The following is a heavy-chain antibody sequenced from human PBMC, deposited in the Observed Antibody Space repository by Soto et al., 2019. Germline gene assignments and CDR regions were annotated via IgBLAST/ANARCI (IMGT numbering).Heavy chain of an antibody. D-gene: IGHD5-12*01. CDR2: IIPILGIA. CDR3: ARDDPSSYDSGY. CDR1: GGTFSSYT. V-gene: IGHV1-69*04. Sequence: SVKVSCKASGGTFSSYTISWVRQAPGQGLEWMGRIIPILGIANYAQKFQGRVTITADKSTSTAYMELSSLRSEDTAVYYCARDDPSSYDSGYWGQGTLVTVSS. J-gene: IGHJ4*02.